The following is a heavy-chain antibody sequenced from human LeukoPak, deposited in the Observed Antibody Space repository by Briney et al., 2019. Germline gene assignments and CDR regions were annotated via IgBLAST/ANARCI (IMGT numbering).Heavy chain of an antibody. CDR1: GGSISSSSYY. D-gene: IGHD3-22*01. Sequence: SQTLSLTCTVSGGSISSSSYYWGWIRQPPGKGLEWIGSIYHSGSTYYNPSLKSRVTISVDTSKNQFSLKLSSVTAADTAVYYCARMSYYYDSSGYYPVWYFDYWGQGTLVTVSS. J-gene: IGHJ4*02. CDR3: ARMSYYYDSSGYYPVWYFDY. CDR2: IYHSGST. V-gene: IGHV4-39*07.